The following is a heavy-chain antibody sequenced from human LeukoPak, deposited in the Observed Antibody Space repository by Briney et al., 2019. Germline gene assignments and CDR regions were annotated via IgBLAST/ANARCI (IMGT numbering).Heavy chain of an antibody. CDR1: GFTFSSYS. Sequence: GGSLRLSCAASGFTFSSYSMNWVRQAPGKGLEWASSISSSSSYIYYADSVRGRFTISRDNAKNSLYLQMNSLRAEDTAVYYCARSGTAMVDSFDYWGQGTLVTVSS. V-gene: IGHV3-21*01. J-gene: IGHJ4*02. CDR3: ARSGTAMVDSFDY. D-gene: IGHD5-18*01. CDR2: ISSSSSYI.